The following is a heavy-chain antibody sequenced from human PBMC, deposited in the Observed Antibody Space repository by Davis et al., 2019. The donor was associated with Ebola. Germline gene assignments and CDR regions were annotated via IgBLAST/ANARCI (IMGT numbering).Heavy chain of an antibody. D-gene: IGHD3-10*01. CDR3: ARHIYGGSGSYYNPGYYYYGMDV. V-gene: IGHV3-21*04. Sequence: GESLKISCAASGFTFSSYSMNWVRQAPGKGLEWVSSISSSSSYIYYADSVKGRFTISRDNAKNSLYLQMNSLRAEDTAVYYCARHIYGGSGSYYNPGYYYYGMDVWGQGTTVTVSS. CDR1: GFTFSSYS. CDR2: ISSSSSYI. J-gene: IGHJ6*02.